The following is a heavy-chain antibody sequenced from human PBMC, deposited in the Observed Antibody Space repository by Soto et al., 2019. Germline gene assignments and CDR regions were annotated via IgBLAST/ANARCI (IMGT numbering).Heavy chain of an antibody. CDR1: GSTFSSYT. CDR2: IIPVLGVT. V-gene: IGHV1-69*02. Sequence: QVQLVQSGAEVRKPGSSVEVSCMASGSTFSSYTVNWVRQAPGQGRECIGRIIPVLGVTHYARRFQGRVTTTADRSRKSTYKELTSLTNEDTNVYYCARRRYCGVDCYNKINDGMDVWGQGTTVTVSS. CDR3: ARRRYCGVDCYNKINDGMDV. J-gene: IGHJ6*02. D-gene: IGHD2-21*02.